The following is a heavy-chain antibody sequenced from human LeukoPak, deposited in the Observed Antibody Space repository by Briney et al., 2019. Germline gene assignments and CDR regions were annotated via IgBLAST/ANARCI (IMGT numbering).Heavy chain of an antibody. D-gene: IGHD3-10*01. J-gene: IGHJ6*02. V-gene: IGHV3-64*04. Sequence: GGSLRLSCSASGFTFSSYAMHWVRQAPGKGLEYVSAISSNGGSTYYADSVKGRFTISRDNAKNSLYLQMNSLRAEDTAVYYCARTIGMDVWGQGTTVTVSS. CDR3: ARTIGMDV. CDR1: GFTFSSYA. CDR2: ISSNGGST.